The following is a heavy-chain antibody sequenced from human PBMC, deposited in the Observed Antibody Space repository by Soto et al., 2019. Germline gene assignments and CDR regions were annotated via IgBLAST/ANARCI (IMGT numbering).Heavy chain of an antibody. Sequence: EVQLLESGGGLVQPGGSLRLSCAASGFTFSSYAMSWVRQAPGKGLEWVSAISGSGGSTYYADSVKGRFTISRDNSKNPLYLQMNSLRAEDTAVYYCAKQPTITIFGVVIRAGFDPWGQGTLVTVSS. CDR1: GFTFSSYA. CDR3: AKQPTITIFGVVIRAGFDP. CDR2: ISGSGGST. V-gene: IGHV3-23*01. J-gene: IGHJ5*02. D-gene: IGHD3-3*01.